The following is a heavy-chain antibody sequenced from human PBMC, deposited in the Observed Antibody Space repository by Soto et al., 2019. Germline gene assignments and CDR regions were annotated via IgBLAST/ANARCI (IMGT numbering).Heavy chain of an antibody. J-gene: IGHJ6*02. CDR3: AKARLDIVVVTATLNYYYYYGMDV. Sequence: PWGSLRHSCAASGFPFDDYAMHWVRHAPGKDLGWVAGISWNSGSIGYADSVKGRFTISRDNAKNSLYLQMNSLRAEDTALYYCAKARLDIVVVTATLNYYYYYGMDVWGQGTTVTVSS. V-gene: IGHV3-9*01. D-gene: IGHD2-21*02. CDR1: GFPFDDYA. CDR2: ISWNSGSI.